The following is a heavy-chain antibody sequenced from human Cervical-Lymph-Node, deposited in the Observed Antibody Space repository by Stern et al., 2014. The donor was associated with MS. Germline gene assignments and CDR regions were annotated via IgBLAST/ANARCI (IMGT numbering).Heavy chain of an antibody. CDR1: GYTFTSYW. CDR3: ARQRYFDY. CDR2: IFPGGSDI. V-gene: IGHV5-51*01. J-gene: IGHJ4*02. Sequence: EVQLVESGPEVKRPGESLKISCQASGYTFTSYWIGGVRQMPGKGLEWIAIIFPGGSDIRYSPSFQGQVPISADKPSSTAYLQWNNLKASDTAIYYCARQRYFDYWGQGTLVTVSS.